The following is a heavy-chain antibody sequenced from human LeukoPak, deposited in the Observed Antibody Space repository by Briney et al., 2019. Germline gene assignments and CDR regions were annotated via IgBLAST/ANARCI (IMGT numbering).Heavy chain of an antibody. Sequence: PSETLSLTCAVSGWSFSGYYWSWIRQPPGKGLEWIGGINHSGSTNYNPSLKSRVTISVDTSKNQFSLKLSSVTAADTAVYYCASRARTTSPYYYYYMDVWGKGTTVTVSS. CDR1: GWSFSGYY. D-gene: IGHD4-17*01. V-gene: IGHV4-34*01. CDR2: INHSGST. J-gene: IGHJ6*03. CDR3: ASRARTTSPYYYYYMDV.